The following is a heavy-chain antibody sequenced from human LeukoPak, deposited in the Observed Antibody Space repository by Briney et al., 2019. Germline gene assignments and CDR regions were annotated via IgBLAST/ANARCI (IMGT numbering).Heavy chain of an antibody. V-gene: IGHV4-39*01. J-gene: IGHJ4*02. CDR1: GGSISSSSYY. CDR3: ARRPILTGYYPFDY. Sequence: SETLSLTCTVSGGSISSSSYYWGWIRQPPGKGLEWIGRIYYSGSTYYNPSLKSLVTISVDTSKNQFSLKLSSVTAADTAVYYCARRPILTGYYPFDYWGQGTLVTVSS. CDR2: IYYSGST. D-gene: IGHD3-9*01.